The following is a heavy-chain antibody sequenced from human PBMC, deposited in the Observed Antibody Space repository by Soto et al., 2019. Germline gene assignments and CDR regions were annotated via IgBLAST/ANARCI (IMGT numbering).Heavy chain of an antibody. J-gene: IGHJ6*02. D-gene: IGHD6-19*01. CDR1: GYTFSNYG. V-gene: IGHV1-18*01. CDR3: SRFIMVGGWFDPNYYHGMDV. CDR2: ISGYNGNT. Sequence: QVQLVQSGAEVKKPGASVTVSCKTSGYTFSNYGINWVRQAPGQGLEWMGWISGYNGNTNYAQTVQGRGTMNTDTSTGTVYMELRSLKSDDTAIYYCSRFIMVGGWFDPNYYHGMDVWGQGTTVTVSS.